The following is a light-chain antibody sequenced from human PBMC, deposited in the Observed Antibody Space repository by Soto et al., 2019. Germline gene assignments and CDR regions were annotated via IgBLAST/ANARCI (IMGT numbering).Light chain of an antibody. CDR1: SGHSSYI. V-gene: IGLV4-60*02. CDR3: ETWGSNTRV. J-gene: IGLJ3*02. CDR2: LEGSGSY. Sequence: QSVLTQSSSASASLGSSVKLTCTRSSGHSSYIIAWHQQQPGKAPRYLMKLEGSGSYNKGSGVPDRFSGSSSGADRYLTISNLQFEDEADYYCETWGSNTRVFGGGTKLTVL.